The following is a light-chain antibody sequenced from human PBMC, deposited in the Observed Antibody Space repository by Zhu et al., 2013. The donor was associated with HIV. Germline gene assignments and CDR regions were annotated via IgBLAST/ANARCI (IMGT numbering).Light chain of an antibody. J-gene: IGKJ3*01. CDR3: QHYDNRPREFT. Sequence: DIQMTQSPSSLSASVGDRVTITCQASQNIIKFLNWYQQKPGKAPKLLIYDASNLETGVPSRFSGSGSGTDFTFTISSLQPEDIATYYCQHYDNRPREFTFGPGTKVDIK. CDR1: QNIIKF. V-gene: IGKV1-33*01. CDR2: DAS.